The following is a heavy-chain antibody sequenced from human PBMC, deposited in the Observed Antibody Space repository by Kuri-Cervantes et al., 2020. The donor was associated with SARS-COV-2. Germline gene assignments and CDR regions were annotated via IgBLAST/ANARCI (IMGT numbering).Heavy chain of an antibody. Sequence: ASVKVSCKASGYTFTGYYMHWVRQAPGQGLEWMGWINPNSGGTNYAQKFQGWVTMTRDTSISTAYMELSRLRSDDTAVYYCARALGYCSSTSCPYWDYYYYGMDVWGQGTTVTVSS. D-gene: IGHD2-2*01. J-gene: IGHJ6*02. V-gene: IGHV1-2*04. CDR1: GYTFTGYY. CDR3: ARALGYCSSTSCPYWDYYYYGMDV. CDR2: INPNSGGT.